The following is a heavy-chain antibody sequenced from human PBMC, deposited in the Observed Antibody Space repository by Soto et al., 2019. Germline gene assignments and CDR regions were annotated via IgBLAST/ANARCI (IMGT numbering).Heavy chain of an antibody. CDR2: INPSGGST. Sequence: ASVKVSCKASGYTFTSYYIHWVRQAPGQGLEWMGIINPSGGSTSYAQKFQGRVTMTRDTSTSTAYMELSRLRSDDTAVYYCARDRARNQLLYMDVWGQGTTVTVSS. CDR3: ARDRARNQLLYMDV. J-gene: IGHJ6*02. V-gene: IGHV1-46*01. D-gene: IGHD2-2*01. CDR1: GYTFTSYY.